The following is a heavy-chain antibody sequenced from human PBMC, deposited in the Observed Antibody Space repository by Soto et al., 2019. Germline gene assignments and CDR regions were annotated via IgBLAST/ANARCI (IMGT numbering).Heavy chain of an antibody. CDR1: GFTFSSYA. D-gene: IGHD3-10*01. CDR3: VRDSGRGFYFDY. J-gene: IGHJ4*02. Sequence: GGSPRLSCAASGFTFSSYAMHWVRQAPGKGLEWVGRIRNRPNSYTTQYAASVKGRFAVLRDDSENSVYLQMNDLKTEDTAVYYCVRDSGRGFYFDYWGQGAQVTVSS. CDR2: IRNRPNSYTT. V-gene: IGHV3-72*01.